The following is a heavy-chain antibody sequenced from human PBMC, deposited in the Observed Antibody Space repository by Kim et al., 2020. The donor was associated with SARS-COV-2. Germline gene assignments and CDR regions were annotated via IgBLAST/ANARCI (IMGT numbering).Heavy chain of an antibody. J-gene: IGHJ3*02. D-gene: IGHD3-16*01. Sequence: TYYAGCVRDRFTISRDNSKHTLYQQMNSLRADDTALYYCAKDRPGGDAFDIWGQGTTVTVSS. CDR2: T. CDR3: AKDRPGGDAFDI. V-gene: IGHV3-23*01.